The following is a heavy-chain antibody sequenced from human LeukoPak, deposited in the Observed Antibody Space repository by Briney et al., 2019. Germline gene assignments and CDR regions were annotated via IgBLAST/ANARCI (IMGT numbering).Heavy chain of an antibody. V-gene: IGHV3-11*01. CDR2: ISGVASDI. CDR1: GFTFSDHY. D-gene: IGHD1-26*01. Sequence: PGGSLRLSCAASGFTFSDHYMTWIRQAPGKGVEWVSYISGVASDIFYGDSVKGRFSISRDNAKNSVYLQMNSLRAEDTAVYYCARGGAHGMDVWGQGTTVTVSS. J-gene: IGHJ6*02. CDR3: ARGGAHGMDV.